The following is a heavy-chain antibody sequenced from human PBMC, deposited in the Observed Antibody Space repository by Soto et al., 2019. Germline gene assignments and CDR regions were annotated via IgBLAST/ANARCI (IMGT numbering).Heavy chain of an antibody. V-gene: IGHV1-46*01. D-gene: IGHD6-13*01. CDR2: INPSGGST. Sequence: ASVKVSCKASGYTFTIYYMHWVRQAPGQGLEWMGIINPSGGSTSYAQRFQGRVTMTRDTSTSTVYMELSSLRSEDTAVYYCARDWSAAGTGDAFDIWGQGKMVTVSS. CDR3: ARDWSAAGTGDAFDI. CDR1: GYTFTIYY. J-gene: IGHJ3*02.